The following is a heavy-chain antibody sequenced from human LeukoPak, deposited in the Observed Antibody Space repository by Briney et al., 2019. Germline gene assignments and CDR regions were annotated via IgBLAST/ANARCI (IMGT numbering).Heavy chain of an antibody. J-gene: IGHJ4*02. D-gene: IGHD1/OR15-1a*01. CDR3: ARDREGTYYFDS. CDR2: INSDGSSS. V-gene: IGHV3-74*01. CDR1: GFTFSKYW. Sequence: GGSLRLSCAASGFTFSKYWMHWVRQAPGKGLVWVSRINSDGSSSAYADSVKGRFTISRDNAKNTLFLQINSLRVEGTAVYYCARDREGTYYFDSWGQGTLVPVSS.